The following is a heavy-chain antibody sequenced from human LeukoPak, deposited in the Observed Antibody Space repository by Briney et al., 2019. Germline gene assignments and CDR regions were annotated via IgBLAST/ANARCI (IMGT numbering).Heavy chain of an antibody. CDR3: ARGTLGYSYGSNRGDY. J-gene: IGHJ4*02. V-gene: IGHV1-2*02. D-gene: IGHD5-18*01. CDR1: GYTFTGYY. Sequence: ASVNVSCKASGYTFTGYYMHWVRQAPGQGLEWMGWINPNSGGTNYAQKFQGRVTMTRDTSISTAYMELSRLRSDDTAVYYCARGTLGYSYGSNRGDYWGQGTLVTVSS. CDR2: INPNSGGT.